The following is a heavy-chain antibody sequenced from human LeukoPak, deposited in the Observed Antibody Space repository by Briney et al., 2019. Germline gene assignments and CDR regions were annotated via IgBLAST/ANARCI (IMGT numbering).Heavy chain of an antibody. CDR1: GFTFSSYA. Sequence: GGSLRLSCAASGFTFSSYAMSWVRQAPGKGLEWVSAISGSGGSTYYADSVKGRFTISRDNSKNMLYLQMNSLRAEDTAVYYCAPMVRGVTIPYFDYWGQGTLVTVSS. V-gene: IGHV3-23*01. CDR3: APMVRGVTIPYFDY. CDR2: ISGSGGST. J-gene: IGHJ4*02. D-gene: IGHD3-10*01.